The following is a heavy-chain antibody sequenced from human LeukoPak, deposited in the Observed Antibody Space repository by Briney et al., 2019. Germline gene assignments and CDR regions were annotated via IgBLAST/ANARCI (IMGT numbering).Heavy chain of an antibody. Sequence: GGSLRLSCVASGFTFRSYVLSWVRRAPGKGLEWVSALSGSGESTYYADAVKGRFTISRDNSKNTVHLQMNGLRAEDTAVYHCAKVTYDYVWGSYENWGQGTLVTVSS. CDR3: AKVTYDYVWGSYEN. V-gene: IGHV3-23*01. CDR1: GFTFRSYV. D-gene: IGHD3-16*01. CDR2: LSGSGEST. J-gene: IGHJ4*02.